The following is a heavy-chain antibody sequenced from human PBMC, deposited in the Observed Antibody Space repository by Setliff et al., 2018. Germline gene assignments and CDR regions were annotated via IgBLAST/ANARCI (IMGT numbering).Heavy chain of an antibody. CDR3: ARDGVYYAMDV. Sequence: WVRQPPEKGLEWVSLISWDGVTTYFADSVKGRFTISRDNSKNTLYLQMNSLRPEDTAVYYCARDGVYYAMDVWGQGTTVTVSS. D-gene: IGHD1-20*01. CDR2: ISWDGVTT. V-gene: IGHV3-43*01. J-gene: IGHJ6*02.